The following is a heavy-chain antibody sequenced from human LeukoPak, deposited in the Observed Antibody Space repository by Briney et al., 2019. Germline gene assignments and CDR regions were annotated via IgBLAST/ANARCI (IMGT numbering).Heavy chain of an antibody. Sequence: PSETLSLTCTVSGGSLHNYYWSWIRQPPGKGLEWIGYIDYSGSTNYNPSLKSRVTISVDTSQNQFSLKLSSVTAADTAVYYCARDKRLLVRWGFDPWGQGTLVTVSS. J-gene: IGHJ5*02. V-gene: IGHV4-59*12. CDR3: ARDKRLLVRWGFDP. D-gene: IGHD3-10*01. CDR2: IDYSGST. CDR1: GGSLHNYY.